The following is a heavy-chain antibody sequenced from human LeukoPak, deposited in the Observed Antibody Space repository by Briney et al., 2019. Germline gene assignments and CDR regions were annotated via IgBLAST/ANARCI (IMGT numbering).Heavy chain of an antibody. CDR3: TPAGPDFDY. CDR2: ISTSSSYK. J-gene: IGHJ4*02. CDR1: GFTFSSYS. V-gene: IGHV3-21*01. Sequence: GGSLRLSCAASGFTFSSYSMNWVRQAPGKWLEWVSSISTSSSYKRYADSVKGRFTISRDNAKNSLYLQMNSLRAEDTAVYYCTPAGPDFDYWGQGTLVTVSS.